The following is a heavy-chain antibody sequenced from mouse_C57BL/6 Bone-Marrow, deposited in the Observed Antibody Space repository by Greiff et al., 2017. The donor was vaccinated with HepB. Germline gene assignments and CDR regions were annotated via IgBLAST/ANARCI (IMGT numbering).Heavy chain of an antibody. V-gene: IGHV7-1*01. Sequence: EVMLVESGGGLVQSGRSLRLSCATSGFTFSDFYMEWVRQAPGKGLEWIAASRNKANDYTTEYSASVKGRFIVSRDTSQSILYLQMKALRAEDTAIYYCARDAPYYFDYWGQGTTLTVSS. CDR2: SRNKANDYTT. CDR1: GFTFSDFY. CDR3: ARDAPYYFDY. J-gene: IGHJ2*01.